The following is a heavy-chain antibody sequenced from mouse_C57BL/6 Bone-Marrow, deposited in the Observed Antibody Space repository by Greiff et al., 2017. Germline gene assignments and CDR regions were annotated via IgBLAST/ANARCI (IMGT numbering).Heavy chain of an antibody. CDR2: MHPNGGSP. CDR3: APYGYPAY. V-gene: IGHV1-64*01. D-gene: IGHD2-2*01. CDR1: GYTFTNYW. Sequence: QVQLQQPGAELVQPGASVKLSCKASGYTFTNYWMHWVKQRPGQGLEWIGMMHPNGGSPDYNEKFKSEATLSVDKSSRTAYMELSSLTSEDSAVYFCAPYGYPAYWGQGTLVTVSA. J-gene: IGHJ3*01.